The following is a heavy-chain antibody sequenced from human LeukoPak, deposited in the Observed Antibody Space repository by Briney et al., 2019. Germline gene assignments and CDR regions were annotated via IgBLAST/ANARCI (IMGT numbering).Heavy chain of an antibody. CDR1: GGSFSGYY. CDR3: ARTVGGVKEFDN. CDR2: INHSGST. J-gene: IGHJ4*02. Sequence: SETLSLTCGAYGGSFSGYYWSWIRQPPGKGLEWIGEINHSGSTNYNPSLKSRVTISVDTSKNQFSLKVSSVTAADTAVYYCARTVGGVKEFDNWGQGTLVTVSS. D-gene: IGHD3-16*01. V-gene: IGHV4-34*01.